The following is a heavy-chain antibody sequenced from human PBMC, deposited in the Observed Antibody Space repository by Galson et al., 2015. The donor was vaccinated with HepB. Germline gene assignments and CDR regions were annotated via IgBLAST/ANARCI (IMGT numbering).Heavy chain of an antibody. D-gene: IGHD5-24*01. CDR2: ISSSSSYI. Sequence: SLRLSCAASGFTFSSYSMNWVRQAPGKGLEWVSSISSSSSYIYYADSVKGRFTISRDNAKNSLYLQMNSLRAEDTAVYYCARDLDGYNPFDYWGQGTLVTVSS. J-gene: IGHJ4*02. V-gene: IGHV3-21*01. CDR3: ARDLDGYNPFDY. CDR1: GFTFSSYS.